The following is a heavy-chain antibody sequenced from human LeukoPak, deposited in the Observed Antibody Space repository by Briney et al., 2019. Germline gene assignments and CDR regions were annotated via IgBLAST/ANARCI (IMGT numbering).Heavy chain of an antibody. V-gene: IGHV1-2*02. Sequence: GASVKVSCKASGYRFISNYIQWVRQAPGLGPEWMGWMHPGNGNTRYAEKFQGRVTMTRDTSINTAYMDLSSLRYDDTAVYYCAREGSYCVGGDCYSFDFWGQATLITVSS. CDR1: GYRFISNY. J-gene: IGHJ4*02. D-gene: IGHD2-21*02. CDR3: AREGSYCVGGDCYSFDF. CDR2: MHPGNGNT.